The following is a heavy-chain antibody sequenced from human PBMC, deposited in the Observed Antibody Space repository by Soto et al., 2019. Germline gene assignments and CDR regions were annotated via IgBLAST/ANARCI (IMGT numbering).Heavy chain of an antibody. V-gene: IGHV3-21*06. CDR2: ISGIRDYI. D-gene: IGHD3-22*01. J-gene: IGHJ4*02. Sequence: PGGSLRLSCAAAGFTFSYYSLHWVRRAPGKGLEWVSSISGIRDYIRYSDSVKGRFTISRANAKTSLYLKMNSLTAENTAVYYCAREGVHNYNEYYFDYWGQGTLVTVSS. CDR3: AREGVHNYNEYYFDY. CDR1: GFTFSYYS.